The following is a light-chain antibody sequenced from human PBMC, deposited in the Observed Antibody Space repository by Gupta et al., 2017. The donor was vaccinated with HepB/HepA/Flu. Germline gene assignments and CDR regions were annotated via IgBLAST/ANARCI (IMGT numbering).Light chain of an antibody. J-gene: IGKJ1*01. CDR3: QQDRYWPLT. Sequence: EIVTTQSPTTLSVSPGEGATLSCRASQSVSINLAWYQQKPGQAPRLLIYDMSTRAAGIPARFSGSGSGTEFTLTITGLQSEDFAIYYCQQDRYWPLTFGQGTKVE. CDR2: DMS. CDR1: QSVSIN. V-gene: IGKV3-15*01.